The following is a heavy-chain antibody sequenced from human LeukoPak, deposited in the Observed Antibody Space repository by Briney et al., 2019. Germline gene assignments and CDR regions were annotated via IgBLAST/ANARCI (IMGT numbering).Heavy chain of an antibody. D-gene: IGHD3-10*01. Sequence: PSETLSLTCTVSGGSISSYYWGWIRQPPGRGLEWIGSIYYSGSTSYNPSLKSRVTISVDTSKNQFALKLTSVTAADTAVYYCARAGFGEATTFDHWGQGTLVTVSS. V-gene: IGHV4-39*06. CDR2: IYYSGST. CDR3: ARAGFGEATTFDH. CDR1: GGSISSYY. J-gene: IGHJ4*02.